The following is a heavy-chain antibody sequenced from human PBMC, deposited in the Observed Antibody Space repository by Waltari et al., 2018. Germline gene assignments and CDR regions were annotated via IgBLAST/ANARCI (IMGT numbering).Heavy chain of an antibody. CDR1: GGTFSSYA. J-gene: IGHJ4*02. Sequence: QVQLVQSGAEVKKPGSSVKVSCKASGGTFSSYAISWVRPAPGQGLEWMGGIIPIFGTANYAQKFQGRVTITADESTSTAYMELSSLRSEDTAVYYCASGQEDYYDSSGSHFDYWGQGTLVTVSS. CDR2: IIPIFGTA. CDR3: ASGQEDYYDSSGSHFDY. D-gene: IGHD3-22*01. V-gene: IGHV1-69*01.